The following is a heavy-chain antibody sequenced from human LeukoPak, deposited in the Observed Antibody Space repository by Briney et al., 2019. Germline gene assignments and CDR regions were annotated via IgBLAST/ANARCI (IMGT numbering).Heavy chain of an antibody. CDR3: AKEGYYYGSGSYPKYYYYYYMDV. D-gene: IGHD3-10*01. V-gene: IGHV3-30*02. J-gene: IGHJ6*03. Sequence: PGGSLRLSCAASGFTFSSYGMHWVRQAPGKGLEWVAFIRYDGSNKYYADSVKGRFTISRDNSKNTLYLQMNSLRAEDTAVYYCAKEGYYYGSGSYPKYYYYYYMDVWGKGTTVTISS. CDR2: IRYDGSNK. CDR1: GFTFSSYG.